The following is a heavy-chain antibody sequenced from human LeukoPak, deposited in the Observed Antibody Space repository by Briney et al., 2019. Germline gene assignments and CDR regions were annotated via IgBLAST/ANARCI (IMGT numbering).Heavy chain of an antibody. CDR2: VNHGRST. Sequence: SETLSLTCAVYGGSLSGYYWSWIRQPPGKGLEWIGEVNHGRSTNYNPSLKSRVTISVDTSKNQFSLKLSSVTAADTAMYYCATWAYYYGSGLDPWGQGTLVTVSS. CDR1: GGSLSGYY. D-gene: IGHD3-10*01. V-gene: IGHV4-34*01. J-gene: IGHJ5*02. CDR3: ATWAYYYGSGLDP.